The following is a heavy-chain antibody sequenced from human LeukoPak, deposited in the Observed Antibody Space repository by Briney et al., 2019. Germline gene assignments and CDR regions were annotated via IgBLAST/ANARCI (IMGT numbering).Heavy chain of an antibody. D-gene: IGHD4-17*01. V-gene: IGHV1-69*05. CDR3: ARGSYGDYYFDY. CDR1: GGTFSSYA. Sequence: SVKVSCKAAGGTFSSYAISWVRQAPGQGLEWMGRIIPIFGTANYAQKFQGRVTITTDESTSTAYMELSSLRSEDTAVYYCARGSYGDYYFDYWGQGTLVTVSS. CDR2: IIPIFGTA. J-gene: IGHJ4*02.